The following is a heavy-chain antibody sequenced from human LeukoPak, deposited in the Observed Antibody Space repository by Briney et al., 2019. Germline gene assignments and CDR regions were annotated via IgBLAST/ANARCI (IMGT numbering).Heavy chain of an antibody. V-gene: IGHV5-51*01. CDR1: GXSFTNNC. CDR3: ARPFNWFDP. J-gene: IGHJ5*02. Sequence: LGESLKISFKASGXSFTNNCIGWVRQMPGKGLEWRGIIYPTDSDTRYSPSCQAQATISANTSIGTAYLQWSRLKASDTAMYYCARPFNWFDPWGQGTLVTVSS. CDR2: IYPTDSDT.